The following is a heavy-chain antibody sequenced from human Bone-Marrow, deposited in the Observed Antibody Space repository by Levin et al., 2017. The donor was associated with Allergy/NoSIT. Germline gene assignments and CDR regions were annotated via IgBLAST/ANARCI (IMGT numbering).Heavy chain of an antibody. CDR1: GFTFNNYG. D-gene: IGHD3-10*01. CDR2: ISYDGSNK. V-gene: IGHV3-30*03. Sequence: RPGGSLRLSCAASGFTFNNYGMHWVRQAPGKGLEWVAVISYDGSNKYYADSVKDRFTISRDQSKNTLYLQMNSLRAEDTAVYYCARYGSGSHYLHEYYFDYWGQGTLVTVSS. CDR3: ARYGSGSHYLHEYYFDY. J-gene: IGHJ4*02.